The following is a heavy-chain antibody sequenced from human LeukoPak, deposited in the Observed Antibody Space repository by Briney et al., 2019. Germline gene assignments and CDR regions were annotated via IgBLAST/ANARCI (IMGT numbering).Heavy chain of an antibody. J-gene: IGHJ3*02. V-gene: IGHV4-30-4*01. CDR2: LYYSGTT. CDR3: ASITVKIVTAALSAFDI. Sequence: SQTVSLTCNVSGGSISSVDYCWSWIRPPPGNGLVWIGYLYYSGTTYYNPSLKSRVTISVDTSKNQFSLKLSSETAADTAVYYCASITVKIVTAALSAFDIWGQGTMVTVSS. CDR1: GGSISSVDYC. D-gene: IGHD1-20*01.